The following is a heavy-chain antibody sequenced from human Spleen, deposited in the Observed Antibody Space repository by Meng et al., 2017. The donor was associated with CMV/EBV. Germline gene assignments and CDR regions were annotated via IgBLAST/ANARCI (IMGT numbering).Heavy chain of an antibody. CDR3: AKDLFDTAMVTYYYYYGMDV. J-gene: IGHJ6*02. V-gene: IGHV3-30*02. Sequence: GESLKISCAAAGFTFSSHGMHWVRQAPGKGLEWVAFIRYDGINKYSTDSVKGRFTISRDNSKNTLYLQMNSLRAEDTAVYYCAKDLFDTAMVTYYYYYGMDVWGQGTTVTVSS. CDR1: GFTFSSHG. CDR2: IRYDGINK. D-gene: IGHD5-18*01.